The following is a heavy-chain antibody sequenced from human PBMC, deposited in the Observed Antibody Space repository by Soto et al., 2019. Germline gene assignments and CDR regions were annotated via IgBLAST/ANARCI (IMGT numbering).Heavy chain of an antibody. V-gene: IGHV3-23*01. CDR1: GFTFSSYA. CDR3: ARTRTAFYRYYFDS. J-gene: IGHJ4*02. D-gene: IGHD2-21*02. Sequence: HPGGSLRLSCAASGFTFSSYAMSWVRQAPGKGLEWVSGISGSGGATYYTDSVEGRFTISKDFSKNTVSLQMTGLRVDDTAVYYCARTRTAFYRYYFDSWGQGALVTVSS. CDR2: ISGSGGAT.